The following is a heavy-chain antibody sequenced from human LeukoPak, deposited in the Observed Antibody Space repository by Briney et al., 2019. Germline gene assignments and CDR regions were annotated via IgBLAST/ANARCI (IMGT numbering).Heavy chain of an antibody. CDR1: GFTFSSYG. J-gene: IGHJ6*03. D-gene: IGHD3-3*01. V-gene: IGHV3-30*18. CDR2: ISYDGSNR. Sequence: GGSLRLSCAASGFTFSSYGMHWVRQAPGKGLEWVAVISYDGSNRYYADSVKGRLTISRDNSKNTLYLQMNSLRAEDTAVYYCAKAGTIFGRNHYYYMDVWGKGTTVTVSS. CDR3: AKAGTIFGRNHYYYMDV.